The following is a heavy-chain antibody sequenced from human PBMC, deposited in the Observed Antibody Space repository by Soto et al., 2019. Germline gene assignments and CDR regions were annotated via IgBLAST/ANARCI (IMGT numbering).Heavy chain of an antibody. V-gene: IGHV3-23*01. CDR1: GFTFSSYA. CDR3: AKVGTEGYCSGGSCYRPLDY. J-gene: IGHJ4*02. D-gene: IGHD2-15*01. Sequence: GGSLRLSCVASGFTFSSYAMSWVRQAPGKGLEWVSAISGSGGSTYYADSVKGRFTISRDNSKNTLYLQMNSLRAEDTAVYYCAKVGTEGYCSGGSCYRPLDYWGQGTLVTVSS. CDR2: ISGSGGST.